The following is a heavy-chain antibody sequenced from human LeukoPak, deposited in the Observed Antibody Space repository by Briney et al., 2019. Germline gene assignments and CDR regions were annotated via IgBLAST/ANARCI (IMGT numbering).Heavy chain of an antibody. CDR2: INSDGSST. CDR3: ASRAWFGELYIDY. Sequence: GGSLRLSCAASGFTFSSYWMHWLRQAPGKGLVWVSRINSDGSSTSYADSVKGRFTISRDNAKNTLYLQMNSLRAEDTAVYYCASRAWFGELYIDYWGQGTLVTVSS. CDR1: GFTFSSYW. V-gene: IGHV3-74*01. D-gene: IGHD3-10*01. J-gene: IGHJ4*02.